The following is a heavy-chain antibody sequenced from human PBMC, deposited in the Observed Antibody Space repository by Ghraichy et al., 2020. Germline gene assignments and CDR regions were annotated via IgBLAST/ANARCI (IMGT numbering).Heavy chain of an antibody. CDR1: GYTFTSYD. CDR3: ARGWTGVYYYYGMDV. D-gene: IGHD1-1*01. V-gene: IGHV1-8*01. J-gene: IGHJ6*02. Sequence: ASVKVSCKASGYTFTSYDINWVRQSTGQGLEWMGWMNPNSGNTGYAQKFQGRVTMTRNTSISTAYMELSSLRSEDTAVYYCARGWTGVYYYYGMDVWGQGITVTVSS. CDR2: MNPNSGNT.